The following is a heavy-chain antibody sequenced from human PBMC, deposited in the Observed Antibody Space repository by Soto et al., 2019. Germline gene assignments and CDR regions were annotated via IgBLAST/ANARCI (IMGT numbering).Heavy chain of an antibody. V-gene: IGHV3-30*18. D-gene: IGHD6-13*01. J-gene: IGHJ6*04. CDR3: AKEFGIAAAGPVFVDV. Sequence: QVQLVESGGGVVQPGRSLRLSCAASGFTFSSYGMHWVRQAPGKGLEWVAVISYDGSNKYYADSVKGRFTISRDNSKNTLYLQMNSLRAEDTAVYYCAKEFGIAAAGPVFVDVWGKGTTVTVSS. CDR1: GFTFSSYG. CDR2: ISYDGSNK.